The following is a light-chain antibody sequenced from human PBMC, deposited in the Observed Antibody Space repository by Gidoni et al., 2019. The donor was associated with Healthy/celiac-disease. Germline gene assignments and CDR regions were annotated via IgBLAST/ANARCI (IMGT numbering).Light chain of an antibody. V-gene: IGLV1-40*01. CDR3: QSYDSSLSGVV. Sequence: QSVLTQPPSVSAAPGQRVTIACTGSSSNIGAGYDVHWYQQLPGTAPKLLIYDNNKRPSGVPDRFSGSKSGTSASLAITGLQAEDEADYYCQSYDSSLSGVVFGGGTKLTVL. J-gene: IGLJ3*02. CDR2: DNN. CDR1: SSNIGAGYD.